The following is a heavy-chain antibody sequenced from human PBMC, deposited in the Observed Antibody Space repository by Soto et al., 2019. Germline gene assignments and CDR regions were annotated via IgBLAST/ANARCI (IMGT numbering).Heavy chain of an antibody. D-gene: IGHD1-1*01. CDR3: AKDIISGGRNWNAIDY. CDR2: IKQDGSEN. CDR1: GFTFSNYW. J-gene: IGHJ4*02. Sequence: PGGSLRLSCAASGFTFSNYWMTWVRQAPGKGLEWVANIKQDGSENFYVDSVKGRFTISRDNAKNSLYLQMNSLRAEDTAVYYCAKDIISGGRNWNAIDYWGQGTLVTVSS. V-gene: IGHV3-7*01.